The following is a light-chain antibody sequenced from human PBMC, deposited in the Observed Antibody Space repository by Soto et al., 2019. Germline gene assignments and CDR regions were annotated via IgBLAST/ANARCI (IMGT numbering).Light chain of an antibody. CDR3: QQLQRTPFT. J-gene: IGKJ3*01. CDR1: QDISRY. CDR2: GAS. Sequence: QLTQSPSSLSASVGDRVTITCRASQDISRYLAWYQQRAGKAPKLLIYGASTLQSGVPSRFSGSGSGTELTLTISNLQPEDFATYHCQQLQRTPFTFGPGTTVDV. V-gene: IGKV1-9*01.